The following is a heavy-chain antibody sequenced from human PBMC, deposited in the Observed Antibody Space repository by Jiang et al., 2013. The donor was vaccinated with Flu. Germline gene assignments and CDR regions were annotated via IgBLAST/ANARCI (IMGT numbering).Heavy chain of an antibody. D-gene: IGHD5-12*01. CDR3: AHPSQRWPSGYDPFDY. Sequence: KPTQTLTLTCTFSGFSLSTSGVGVGWIRQPPGKALEWLALIYWNDDKRYSPSLKSRLTITKDTSKNQVVLTMTNMDPVDTATYYCAHPSQRWPSGYDPFDYWGQGTLVTVSS. V-gene: IGHV2-5*01. J-gene: IGHJ4*02. CDR2: IYWNDDK. CDR1: GFSLSTSGVG.